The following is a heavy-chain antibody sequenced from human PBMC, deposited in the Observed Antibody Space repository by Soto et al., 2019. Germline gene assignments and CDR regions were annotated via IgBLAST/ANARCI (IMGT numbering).Heavy chain of an antibody. Sequence: QITLKESGPTLVKPTQTLTLTCTFSGFSLSTSGVGVGWIRQPPGKAPEYLALIYRDDARRYSPSLRSRLTITKDTSKNQVVLTMTNMDPVETATYYCAHCTTGTTPEYVFDIWGQGTMVTVSS. J-gene: IGHJ3*02. CDR3: AHCTTGTTPEYVFDI. CDR2: IYRDDAR. V-gene: IGHV2-5*02. D-gene: IGHD1-1*01. CDR1: GFSLSTSGVG.